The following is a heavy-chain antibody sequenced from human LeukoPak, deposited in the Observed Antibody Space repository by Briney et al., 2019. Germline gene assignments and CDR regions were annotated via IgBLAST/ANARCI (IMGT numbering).Heavy chain of an antibody. CDR2: IYPGDSDT. V-gene: IGHV5-51*01. Sequence: GESLKISCKGSGYSFTSYWIGWVRQMPGKGLEWMGIIYPGDSDTRYSPSFQGQVTISADKSISTAYLQWSSLKASGTAMYYCARSPSDSSSWWGAFDIWGQGTMVTVSS. CDR1: GYSFTSYW. D-gene: IGHD6-13*01. CDR3: ARSPSDSSSWWGAFDI. J-gene: IGHJ3*02.